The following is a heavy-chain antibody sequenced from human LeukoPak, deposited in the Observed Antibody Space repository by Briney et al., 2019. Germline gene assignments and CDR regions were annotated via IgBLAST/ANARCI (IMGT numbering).Heavy chain of an antibody. CDR2: INPRGSN. CDR3: AREPGYCSGGSCYGGWFDP. CDR1: GGSLRDHY. D-gene: IGHD2-15*01. Sequence: SETLSLTCAVYGGSLRDHYWSWFRQPPGKGLECIGEINPRGSNIYNPSLKSRVTISVNTTKNQFSLNLSSVTAADTAVYYCAREPGYCSGGSCYGGWFDPWGQGTLVTVSS. J-gene: IGHJ5*02. V-gene: IGHV4-34*01.